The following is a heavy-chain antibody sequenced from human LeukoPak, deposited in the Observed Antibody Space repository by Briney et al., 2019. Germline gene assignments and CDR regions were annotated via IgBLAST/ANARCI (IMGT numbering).Heavy chain of an antibody. J-gene: IGHJ6*02. Sequence: PGGSLRLSCAASGFTFSDHYMDWVRQAPGKGLEWVGRTRNKANSYTTEYAASVKGRFTISRDDSKSSLYLQMNSLKTEDTAVYYCARDGLNYYGSGRVYYYYGMDVWGQGTTVTVSS. CDR3: ARDGLNYYGSGRVYYYYGMDV. CDR1: GFTFSDHY. CDR2: TRNKANSYTT. D-gene: IGHD3-10*01. V-gene: IGHV3-72*01.